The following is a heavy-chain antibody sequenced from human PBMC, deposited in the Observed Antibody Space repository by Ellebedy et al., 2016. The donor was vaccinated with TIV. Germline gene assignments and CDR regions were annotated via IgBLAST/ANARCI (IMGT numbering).Heavy chain of an antibody. D-gene: IGHD1-26*01. Sequence: GESLKISCAASGFTFSSYAMSWVRQAPGKGLEWVSTISGSGGSTYYAGSVQGRFTISRDSSRNTLFLQMNRLRAEDTAVYYCAKSVGATSDPLTGWGQGTLVTVSS. CDR1: GFTFSSYA. V-gene: IGHV3-23*01. CDR3: AKSVGATSDPLTG. CDR2: ISGSGGST. J-gene: IGHJ4*02.